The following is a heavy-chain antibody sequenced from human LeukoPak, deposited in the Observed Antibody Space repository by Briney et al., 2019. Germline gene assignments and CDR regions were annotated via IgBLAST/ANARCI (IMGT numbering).Heavy chain of an antibody. CDR3: ARRGYCSSTSCLRDWFDP. CDR2: IYYSGST. D-gene: IGHD2-2*01. Sequence: SETLFLTCTVSGGSISSSSYYWGWIRQPPGKGLEWIGSIYYSGSTYYNPSLKSRVTMSVDTSKNQFSLKLSSVTAADTAVYYCARRGYCSSTSCLRDWFDPWGQETLVTVSS. V-gene: IGHV4-39*01. J-gene: IGHJ5*02. CDR1: GGSISSSSYY.